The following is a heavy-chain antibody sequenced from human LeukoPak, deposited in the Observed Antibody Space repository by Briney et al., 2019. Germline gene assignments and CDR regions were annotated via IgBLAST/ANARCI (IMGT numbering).Heavy chain of an antibody. CDR2: ISYDGNN. CDR3: AKGGGRYFDWLLDHYYYYYYMDV. Sequence: NPGGSLRLSCAASGFTFSSYEMNWVRQAPGKALEWVAFISYDGNNKYEDSVKGRFTISRDNSKSTLHLQMNSLRAEDTAVYYCAKGGGRYFDWLLDHYYYYYYMDVWGKGTTVTISS. V-gene: IGHV3-30*18. D-gene: IGHD3-9*01. J-gene: IGHJ6*03. CDR1: GFTFSSYE.